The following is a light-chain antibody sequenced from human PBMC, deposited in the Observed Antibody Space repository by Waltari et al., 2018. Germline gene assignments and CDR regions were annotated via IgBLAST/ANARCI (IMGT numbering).Light chain of an antibody. CDR3: QQYYSSPWT. J-gene: IGKJ1*01. CDR2: WAS. Sequence: DIVMTQSPDSLAVSLGERATINCKSSQSLLYSSNNKNYLAWYQQKPGQPPKLLMYWASTRESGVPERFSGSGSGTDFTLTIGSLQAEDVAVYYCQQYYSSPWTFGQGTKVEIK. CDR1: QSLLYSSNNKNY. V-gene: IGKV4-1*01.